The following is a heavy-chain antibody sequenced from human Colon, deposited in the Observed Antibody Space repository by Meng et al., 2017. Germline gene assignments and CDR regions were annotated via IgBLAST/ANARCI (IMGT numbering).Heavy chain of an antibody. V-gene: IGHV4-31*02. D-gene: IGHD2-21*01. CDR1: GGANSSGGYY. Sequence: QVQVTKPCPGLVTPSLTLHLICRFLGGANSSGGYYWSWLRQHPQKGLEWIGYISNSGSAYYNPSLKSRVSISVDTSKNQFSLKMDTVTAADTALYYCARAGLHSYYFDFWGQGTLVTVSS. CDR2: ISNSGSA. CDR3: ARAGLHSYYFDF. J-gene: IGHJ4*02.